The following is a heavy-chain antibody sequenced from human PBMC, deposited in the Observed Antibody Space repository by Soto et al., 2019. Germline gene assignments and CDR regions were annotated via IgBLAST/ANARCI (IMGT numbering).Heavy chain of an antibody. V-gene: IGHV3-7*01. D-gene: IGHD3-10*01. CDR2: IKHDGSER. CDR3: ARELSWSGRDY. J-gene: IGHJ4*02. Sequence: EVQLVESGGGLVQPGGSLRLSCAASGFRFNTNWMSWVRQAPGKGLEWVGNIKHDGSERNHVDSVRGRFTISIDNAKSSLYLQMNSLRVEDTAVYYCARELSWSGRDYWGQGTLVIVSP. CDR1: GFRFNTNW.